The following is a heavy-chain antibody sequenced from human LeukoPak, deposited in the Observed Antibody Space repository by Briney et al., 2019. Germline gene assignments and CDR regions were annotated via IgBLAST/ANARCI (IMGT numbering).Heavy chain of an antibody. CDR2: IYTSGRT. V-gene: IGHV4-61*02. CDR3: ARVKRQQLVLYDFDY. J-gene: IGHJ4*02. CDR1: GGSIGSARSD. Sequence: LSLTWTVAGGSIGSARSDSAWIRRPAGRGLERFGRIYTSGRTNYNPSLKRLVPISVDTPKNEFSLKLRSVTGADTAVYYCARVKRQQLVLYDFDYGRRGTLVSVS. D-gene: IGHD6-13*01.